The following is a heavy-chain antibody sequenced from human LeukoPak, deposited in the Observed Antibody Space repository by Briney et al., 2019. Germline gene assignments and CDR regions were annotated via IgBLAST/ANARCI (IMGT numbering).Heavy chain of an antibody. CDR2: FDPEDGET. CDR3: ATNGGPFDY. V-gene: IGHV1-24*01. CDR1: GYTFTGYY. J-gene: IGHJ4*02. D-gene: IGHD4-23*01. Sequence: ASVKVSCKASGYTFTGYYMHWVRQAPGQGLEWMGGFDPEDGETNYAQKFQGRVTMTEDTSTNTAYMELSSLRSEDTAVYYCATNGGPFDYWGQGTLVTVSS.